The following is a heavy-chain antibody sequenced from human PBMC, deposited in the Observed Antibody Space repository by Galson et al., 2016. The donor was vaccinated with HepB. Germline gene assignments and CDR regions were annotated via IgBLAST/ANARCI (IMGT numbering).Heavy chain of an antibody. CDR1: GGSISGYF. CDR3: RTYLEGHGGTGY. J-gene: IGHJ4*02. D-gene: IGHD3-16*01. Sequence: SETLSLTCDVSGGSISGYFWSWIRQPPGKGLEWVAHTYYGRGNTYNPSLRSRVTLSIDASTNEMSLTLTSVTAADTAVYYCRTYLEGHGGTGYWGQGTLVTVSS. CDR2: TYYGRGN. V-gene: IGHV4-59*13.